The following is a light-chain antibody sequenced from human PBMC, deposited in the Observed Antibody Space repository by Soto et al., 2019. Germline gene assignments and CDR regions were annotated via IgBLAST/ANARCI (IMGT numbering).Light chain of an antibody. CDR1: SSDIGGYNS. CDR3: SSSAGIYHYLV. CDR2: EVN. J-gene: IGLJ3*02. V-gene: IGLV2-8*01. Sequence: QSALTQPPSASGSPGQSVTISCTGTSSDIGGYNSVSLYQQHPGKHPRLMIYEVNKRPSGVPDRFAGSKSGYTASLTVSGLQTEDEAFYYCSSSAGIYHYLVFGGGTKVTVL.